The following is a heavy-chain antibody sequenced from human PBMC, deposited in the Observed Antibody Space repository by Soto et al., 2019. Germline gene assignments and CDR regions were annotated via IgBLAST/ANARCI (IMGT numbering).Heavy chain of an antibody. CDR3: ARRDTSGFLRYFDN. V-gene: IGHV1-69*06. J-gene: IGHJ4*02. CDR2: IVPNVGTV. Sequence: SVKVSCKSSGGTFSSFINYPINWVRQAPGQGLEWMGGIVPNVGTVNYAQKFRGKVTITADKSMGTAYMELSSLRSEDTALYYCARRDTSGFLRYFDNWGQGTQVTVSS. CDR1: GGTFSSFINYP. D-gene: IGHD3-3*01.